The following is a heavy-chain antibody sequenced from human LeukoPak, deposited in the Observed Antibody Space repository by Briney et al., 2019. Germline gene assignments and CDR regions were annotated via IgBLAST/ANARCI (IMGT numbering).Heavy chain of an antibody. V-gene: IGHV3-73*01. D-gene: IGHD6-13*01. CDR3: TREKSSSSWFYYYYYTDV. Sequence: GGSLRLSCAASGFTFSGSAMHWVRQASGKGLEWVGRIRSKANSYATAYAASVKGRFTISRDDSKNTAYLQMNSLKTEDTAVYYCTREKSSSSWFYYYYYTDVWGKGTTVTVSS. J-gene: IGHJ6*03. CDR2: IRSKANSYAT. CDR1: GFTFSGSA.